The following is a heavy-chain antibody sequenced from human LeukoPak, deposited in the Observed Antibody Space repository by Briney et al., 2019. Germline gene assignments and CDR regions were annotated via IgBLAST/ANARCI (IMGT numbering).Heavy chain of an antibody. V-gene: IGHV3-7*01. CDR2: IKQGGSEK. D-gene: IGHD6-13*01. Sequence: PGGSLRLSCAASGFIFSSYWMSWVRQAPGKGLEWVASIKQGGSEKYYVDSVKGRFTISRDNAKNSLYLQMNSLRAEDTAVYYCAREISSWYRTEGRFDPWGQGTLVTVSS. CDR1: GFIFSSYW. J-gene: IGHJ5*02. CDR3: AREISSWYRTEGRFDP.